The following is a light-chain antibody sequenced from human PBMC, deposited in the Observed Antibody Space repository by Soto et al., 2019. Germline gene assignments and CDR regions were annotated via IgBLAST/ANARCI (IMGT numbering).Light chain of an antibody. V-gene: IGKV1-39*01. J-gene: IGKJ1*01. CDR3: QQSYSSPPT. CDR1: QSISSY. Sequence: QLTQSPSSLSASVGDRVTITCRSSQSISSYLNWYHQESGKAPKLLIYATSILQSGVPSRFSGSRSGTDFTLTISSLQPEDFATYYCQQSYSSPPTFGQGTKVDI. CDR2: ATS.